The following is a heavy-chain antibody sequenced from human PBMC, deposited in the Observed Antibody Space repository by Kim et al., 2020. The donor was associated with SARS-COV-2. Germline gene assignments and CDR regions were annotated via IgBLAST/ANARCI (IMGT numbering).Heavy chain of an antibody. Sequence: AAPVKGRVTLSRDDSKNTLYLQMNSLKTEDTAVYYCTTGETLEPTGLWDYWGQGTLVTVSS. V-gene: IGHV3-15*01. CDR3: TTGETLEPTGLWDY. D-gene: IGHD1-1*01. J-gene: IGHJ4*02.